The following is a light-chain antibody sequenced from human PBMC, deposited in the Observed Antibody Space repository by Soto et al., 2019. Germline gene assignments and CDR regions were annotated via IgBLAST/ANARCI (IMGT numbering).Light chain of an antibody. Sequence: QSVLTQPASVSASPGQSITISCTGTSTDIGAYKFVSWYQQHPGKAPKLMIYDVTSRPSGVSNCFSGSKSGNTSSLIISGLQAEDEADYYCISYTGFDTYVFGTGTKLTVL. CDR2: DVT. V-gene: IGLV2-14*03. CDR3: ISYTGFDTYV. J-gene: IGLJ1*01. CDR1: STDIGAYKF.